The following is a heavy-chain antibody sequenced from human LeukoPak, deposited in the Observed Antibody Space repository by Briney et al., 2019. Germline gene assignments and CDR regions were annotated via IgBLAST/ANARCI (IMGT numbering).Heavy chain of an antibody. Sequence: SETLSLTCTVSGGSISSYYWSWIRQPAGKGLEWIGRIYTSGSTNYNPSLKSRVTMSVDTSKNQFSLKLSSVTAADTAVYYCARGRVVPAAISGYYYYMDVWGKGTTVTVSS. CDR3: ARGRVVPAAISGYYYYMDV. CDR2: IYTSGST. CDR1: GGSISSYY. J-gene: IGHJ6*03. V-gene: IGHV4-4*07. D-gene: IGHD2-2*02.